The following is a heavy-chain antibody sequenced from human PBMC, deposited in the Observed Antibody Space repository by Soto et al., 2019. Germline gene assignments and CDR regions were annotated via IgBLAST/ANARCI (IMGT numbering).Heavy chain of an antibody. J-gene: IGHJ4*01. D-gene: IGHD6-19*01. V-gene: IGHV1-3*01. CDR3: ARDYADIAVAGIPRLAH. CDR1: GFTFIKYA. CDR2: INAGNGNT. Sequence: QVQLVQSGAEVKKPGASVNVSCKASGFTFIKYAMHWVRQAPGQRPEWMGWINAGNGNTRYSQRWQGRVTITRVTSASTVYMDLSSLRSEDTAVYYCARDYADIAVAGIPRLAHWGQGTLVTVSS.